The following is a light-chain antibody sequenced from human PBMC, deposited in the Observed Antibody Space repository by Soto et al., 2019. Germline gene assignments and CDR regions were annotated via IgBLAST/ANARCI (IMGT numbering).Light chain of an antibody. CDR3: QHYNSFPWT. CDR2: KAS. CDR1: QSIINW. J-gene: IGKJ1*01. V-gene: IGKV1-5*03. Sequence: DIQMTQSPSTLSASVGDRVTITCRASQSIINWLGWYQQKPGKAPKLLIYKASNLESGVPSRFSGSGSGTDFTLTINRLQPDDFATYYCQHYNSFPWTFGQGTKVEI.